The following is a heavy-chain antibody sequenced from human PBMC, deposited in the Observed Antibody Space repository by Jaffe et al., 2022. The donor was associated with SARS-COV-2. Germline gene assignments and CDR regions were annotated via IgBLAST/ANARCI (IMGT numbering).Heavy chain of an antibody. CDR2: IRQAGNEK. J-gene: IGHJ3*02. D-gene: IGHD3-22*01. V-gene: IGHV3-7*01. Sequence: EVQLVESGGGLVQPGGSLRLSCAASGLTFSNYWMTWVRQAPGKGLEWVANIRQAGNEKHYADSVKGRFTISRDNTENSLSLQMNSLRAEDTAMYYCARDFSPDDRTGYYDALDIWGRGTMVTVSS. CDR1: GLTFSNYW. CDR3: ARDFSPDDRTGYYDALDI.